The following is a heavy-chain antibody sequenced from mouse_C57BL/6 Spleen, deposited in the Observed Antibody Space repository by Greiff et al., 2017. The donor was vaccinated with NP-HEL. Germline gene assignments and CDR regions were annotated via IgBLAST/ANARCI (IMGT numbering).Heavy chain of an antibody. V-gene: IGHV1-69*01. CDR2: IDPSDSYT. Sequence: QVQLQQPGAELVMPGASVKLSCKASGYTFTSYWMHWVKQRPGQGLEWIGEIDPSDSYTNYNQKFKGKSTLTVDKSSSTAYMQLSSLTSEDSAVYYCARVGGYYAMDYWGQGTSVTVSS. CDR1: GYTFTSYW. CDR3: ARVGGYYAMDY. J-gene: IGHJ4*01. D-gene: IGHD3-3*01.